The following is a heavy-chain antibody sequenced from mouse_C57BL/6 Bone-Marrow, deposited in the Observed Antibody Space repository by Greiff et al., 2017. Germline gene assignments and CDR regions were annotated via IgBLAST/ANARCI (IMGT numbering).Heavy chain of an antibody. J-gene: IGHJ1*03. CDR1: GFPFSDYG. CDR3: ARRYDYGRSYGGYFDV. CDR2: LSHLAYSI. Sequence: EVTVVESGGGLVPPGGSLKLSCAASGFPFSDYGLAWVRQAPRKGPEWVAFLSHLAYSIYYADTVTGRFTISRESAKNTLYLERSSLRSEDTAMDDCARRYDYGRSYGGYFDVWGTGTTVTVSS. D-gene: IGHD1-1*01. V-gene: IGHV5-15*01.